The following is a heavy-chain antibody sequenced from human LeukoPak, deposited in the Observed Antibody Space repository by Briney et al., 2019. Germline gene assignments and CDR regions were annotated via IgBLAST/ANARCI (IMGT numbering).Heavy chain of an antibody. CDR1: GFTVSSNY. CDR2: IYSGGST. J-gene: IGHJ3*02. D-gene: IGHD1-26*01. CDR3: ARGPSGSYYEHAFDI. Sequence: PEGSLRLSCAASGFTVSSNYMSWVRQAPGKGLEWVSVIYSGGSTYYADSVKGRFTISRDNSKNTLYLQMNSLRAEDTAVYYCARGPSGSYYEHAFDIWGQGTMVTVSS. V-gene: IGHV3-53*01.